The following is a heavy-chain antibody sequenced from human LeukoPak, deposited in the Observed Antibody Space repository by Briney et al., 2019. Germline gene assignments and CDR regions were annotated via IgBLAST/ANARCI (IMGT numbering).Heavy chain of an antibody. CDR1: GGTFSSYA. CDR3: AGRLYYYDGSGYYAFDY. J-gene: IGHJ4*02. Sequence: SVKVSCKASGGTFSSYAISWVRQAPGQGLEWMGGIIPIFGTANYAQKFQGRVTITADESTSTAYMELSSLRSEDTAVYYCAGRLYYYDGSGYYAFDYWGQGTLVTVSS. D-gene: IGHD3-22*01. CDR2: IIPIFGTA. V-gene: IGHV1-69*01.